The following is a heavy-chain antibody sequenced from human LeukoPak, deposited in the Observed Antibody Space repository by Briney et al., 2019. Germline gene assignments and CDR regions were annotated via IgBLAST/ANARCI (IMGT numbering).Heavy chain of an antibody. CDR2: ISYDGSNK. CDR1: GFTFSSYA. D-gene: IGHD4-17*01. CDR3: AKDMNTVTTTFDY. Sequence: PGRSLRLSCAASGFTFSSYAMHWVRQAPGKGLEWVAVISYDGSNKYYADSVKGRFTISRDNSKNTLYLQMNSLRAEDTAAYYCAKDMNTVTTTFDYWGQGTLVTVSS. V-gene: IGHV3-30-3*01. J-gene: IGHJ4*02.